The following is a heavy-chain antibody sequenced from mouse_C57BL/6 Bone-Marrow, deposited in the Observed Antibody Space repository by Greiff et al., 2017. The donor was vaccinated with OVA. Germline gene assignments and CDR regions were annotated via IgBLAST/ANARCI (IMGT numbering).Heavy chain of an antibody. Sequence: ESGPGLVKPSQSLSLTCSVTGYSITSGYYWNWIRQFPGNKLEWMGYISYDGSNNYNPSLKNRISITRDTSKNQFFLKLNSVTTEDTATYYCAREDYSNSYWGQGTTLTVSS. J-gene: IGHJ2*01. CDR2: ISYDGSN. V-gene: IGHV3-6*01. D-gene: IGHD2-5*01. CDR3: AREDYSNSY. CDR1: GYSITSGYY.